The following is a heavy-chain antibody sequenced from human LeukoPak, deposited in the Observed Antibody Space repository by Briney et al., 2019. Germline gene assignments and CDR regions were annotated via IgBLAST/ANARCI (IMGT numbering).Heavy chain of an antibody. CDR2: IIPIFGTA. CDR1: GFTFSSHW. Sequence: PGGSLRLSCAGSGFTFSSHWIGWVRQAPGQGLEWMGGIIPIFGTANHAQKFQGRVAITADESTSTAYMELSSLRSEDTAVYYCAREAAMTTVVTPSQFDYWGQGTLVTVSS. V-gene: IGHV1-69*01. CDR3: AREAAMTTVVTPSQFDY. D-gene: IGHD4-23*01. J-gene: IGHJ4*02.